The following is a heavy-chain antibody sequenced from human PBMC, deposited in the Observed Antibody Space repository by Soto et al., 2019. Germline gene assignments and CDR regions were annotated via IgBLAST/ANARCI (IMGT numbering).Heavy chain of an antibody. V-gene: IGHV1-18*01. CDR3: ARDVIIFGVVISVRGYYYGMDV. CDR2: ISAYNGNT. D-gene: IGHD3-3*01. J-gene: IGHJ6*02. Sequence: QVLLVQSGAEVKKPGASVKVSCKASGYTYTSYGISWVRQAPGQGLEWMGWISAYNGNTNYAQKLQGRVTMTTDTSTSTAYMELRSLRSDDTAVYYCARDVIIFGVVISVRGYYYGMDVWGQGTTVTVSS. CDR1: GYTYTSYG.